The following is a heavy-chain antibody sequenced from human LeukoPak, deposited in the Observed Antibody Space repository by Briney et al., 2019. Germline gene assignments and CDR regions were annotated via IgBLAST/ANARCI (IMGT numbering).Heavy chain of an antibody. V-gene: IGHV3-23*01. CDR3: ARLMTAVGTDS. J-gene: IGHJ5*02. Sequence: GGSLRLSCAASGFTFSTYAMSWVRQAPGKGLERVSSIRSSGTNTYHADSVKGRFTISRDNSKSTLYLQMNSLRAEDTALYYCARLMTAVGTDSWGQGTLVTVSS. CDR2: IRSSGTNT. CDR1: GFTFSTYA. D-gene: IGHD6-13*01.